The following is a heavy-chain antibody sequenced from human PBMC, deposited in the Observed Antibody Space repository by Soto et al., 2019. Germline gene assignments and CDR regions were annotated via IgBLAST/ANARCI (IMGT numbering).Heavy chain of an antibody. D-gene: IGHD2-21*02. CDR2: IWYDGSNK. J-gene: IGHJ4*02. Sequence: PGGSLRLSCAASGFTFSSYGMHWVRQAPGKGLEWVAVIWYDGSNKYYADSVKGRFTISRDNSKNTLYLQMNSLRAEDTAVYYCARSSHQAYCGGDCYPFYYFDYWGQGTLVTVSS. CDR3: ARSSHQAYCGGDCYPFYYFDY. CDR1: GFTFSSYG. V-gene: IGHV3-33*01.